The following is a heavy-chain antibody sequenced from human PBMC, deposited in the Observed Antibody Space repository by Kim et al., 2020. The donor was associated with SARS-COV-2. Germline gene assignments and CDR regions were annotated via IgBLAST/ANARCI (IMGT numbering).Heavy chain of an antibody. D-gene: IGHD6-13*01. Sequence: YAQTLQGSVTMTTDTSTSTAYMELRSLRSDDTAVYYCARDRFIAAAGTDYWGQGTLVTVSS. J-gene: IGHJ4*02. CDR3: ARDRFIAAAGTDY. V-gene: IGHV1-18*01.